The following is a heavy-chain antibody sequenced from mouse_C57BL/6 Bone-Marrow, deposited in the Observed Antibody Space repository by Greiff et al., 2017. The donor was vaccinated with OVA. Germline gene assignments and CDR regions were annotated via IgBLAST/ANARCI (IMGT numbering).Heavy chain of an antibody. CDR2: INPGSGGT. Sequence: VKLMESGAELVRPGTSVKVSCKASGYAFTNYLIAWVKQRPGQGLEWIGVINPGSGGTNYNEKFKGKATLTADKSSSTAYMQLSSLTSEDSAVYFCARGGFLYYFDYWGQGTTLTVSS. V-gene: IGHV1-54*01. CDR1: GYAFTNYL. J-gene: IGHJ2*01. CDR3: ARGGFLYYFDY.